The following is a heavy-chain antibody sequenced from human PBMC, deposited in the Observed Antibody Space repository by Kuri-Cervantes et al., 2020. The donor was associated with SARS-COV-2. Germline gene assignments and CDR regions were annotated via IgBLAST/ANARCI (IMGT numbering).Heavy chain of an antibody. J-gene: IGHJ4*02. V-gene: IGHV3-9*01. CDR2: ISWNSGSI. CDR3: AKGCGGACQELDY. D-gene: IGHD2-21*02. Sequence: SLKISCAASGFTFDDYAMHWVRQAPGKGLEWVSGISWNSGSIGYADSVKGRFTISRDNAKNSLYLQMNSLRAEDTALYYCAKGCGGACQELDYWGQGTLVTVSS. CDR1: GFTFDDYA.